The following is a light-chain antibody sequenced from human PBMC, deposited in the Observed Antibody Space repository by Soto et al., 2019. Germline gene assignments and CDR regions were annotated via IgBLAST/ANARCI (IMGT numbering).Light chain of an antibody. V-gene: IGKV3-15*01. CDR3: QQYNNWPLWT. CDR2: GAS. J-gene: IGKJ1*01. CDR1: QSVSSN. Sequence: EIVMTQSPATLSVSPGERATLSCRASQSVSSNLAWYQQKPGQAPRLLIYGASTRAPGFPARFSGSGSGTEFTLTISSLQSEDFAVYYCQQYNNWPLWTFGQGTKVEIK.